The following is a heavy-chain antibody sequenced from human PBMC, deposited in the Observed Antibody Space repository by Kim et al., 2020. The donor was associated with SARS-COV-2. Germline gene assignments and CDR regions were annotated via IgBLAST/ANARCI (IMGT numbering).Heavy chain of an antibody. CDR3: ARSSYYDFRSGHYGPTYSYYGMDV. J-gene: IGHJ6*01. Sequence: GGSLRLSCAASGFTFSDYYMRWSRQAPGKGLEWVSYISSSGGSIYYADSVKGRFTISSDNAKNPLYLQMNSLRAEDTAVYYCARSSYYDFRSGHYGPTYSYYGMDVRGQGAT. CDR1: GFTFSDYY. CDR2: ISSSGGSI. D-gene: IGHD3-3*01. V-gene: IGHV3-11*01.